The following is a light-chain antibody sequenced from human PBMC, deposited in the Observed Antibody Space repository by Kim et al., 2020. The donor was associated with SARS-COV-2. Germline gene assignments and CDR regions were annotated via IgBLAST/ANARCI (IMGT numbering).Light chain of an antibody. Sequence: SVSPGQTATITCSGDKLGDKFASWYQQKPDQSPLLVIFQDKQRPSGITERFSGYNSGNTATLTISETQAMDEADYYCQAWDSSTAVFGGGTQLTVL. CDR2: QDK. CDR3: QAWDSSTAV. CDR1: KLGDKF. V-gene: IGLV3-1*01. J-gene: IGLJ3*02.